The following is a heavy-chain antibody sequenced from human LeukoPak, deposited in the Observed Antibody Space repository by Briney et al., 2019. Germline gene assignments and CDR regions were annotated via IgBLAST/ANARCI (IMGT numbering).Heavy chain of an antibody. CDR3: ARDGLGVVAAMDY. CDR2: ISYDGSNK. V-gene: IGHV3-30-3*01. CDR1: GFIFSNYA. D-gene: IGHD2-15*01. J-gene: IGHJ4*02. Sequence: PGGSLRLSCAASGFIFSNYAMPWVRQAPGKGLEWVAVISYDGSNKYYADSVKGRFTISRDNSKNTLYLQMNSLRAEDTAVYYCARDGLGVVAAMDYWGQGTLVTVSS.